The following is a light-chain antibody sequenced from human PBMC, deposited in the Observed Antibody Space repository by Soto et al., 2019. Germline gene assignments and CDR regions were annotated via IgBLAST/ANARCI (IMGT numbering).Light chain of an antibody. CDR2: EVS. J-gene: IGLJ1*01. CDR3: SSYTSSSTIV. Sequence: QSGLTQPASVSGSPGQSITISCTGTSSDVGGYNYVSWYQQHPGKAPKLMIYEVSNRPSGVSNRFSGSKSGNTASLTISGLQAEDEADYYCSSYTSSSTIVFGTGTKVTVL. V-gene: IGLV2-14*01. CDR1: SSDVGGYNY.